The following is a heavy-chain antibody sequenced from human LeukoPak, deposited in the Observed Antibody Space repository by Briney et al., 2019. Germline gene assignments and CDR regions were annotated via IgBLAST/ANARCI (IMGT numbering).Heavy chain of an antibody. CDR1: GFTFSSYG. CDR2: IWYDGSQK. D-gene: IGHD5-18*01. J-gene: IGHJ4*02. V-gene: IGHV3-33*06. Sequence: PGGSLRLSCSASGFTFSSYGMHWVRQAPGKGLEWVAVIWYDGSQKYYADSVKGRFTISRDNSKNTLRLQMNSLRVEDTAVYYCAKVIRYSYGLDYWGQGTLVTVSS. CDR3: AKVIRYSYGLDY.